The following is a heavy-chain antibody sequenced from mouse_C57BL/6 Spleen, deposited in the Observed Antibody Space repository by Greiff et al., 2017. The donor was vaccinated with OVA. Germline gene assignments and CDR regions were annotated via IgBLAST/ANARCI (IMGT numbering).Heavy chain of an antibody. J-gene: IGHJ1*03. D-gene: IGHD1-1*01. CDR2: ISDGGSYT. Sequence: EVQRVESGGGLVKPGGSLKLSCAASGFTFSSYAMSWVRQTPEKRLEWVATISDGGSYTYYPDNVKGRFTISRDNAKNNLYLQMSHLKSEDTAMYYCARYYYGSSYPFGVWGTGTTVTVSS. V-gene: IGHV5-4*01. CDR1: GFTFSSYA. CDR3: ARYYYGSSYPFGV.